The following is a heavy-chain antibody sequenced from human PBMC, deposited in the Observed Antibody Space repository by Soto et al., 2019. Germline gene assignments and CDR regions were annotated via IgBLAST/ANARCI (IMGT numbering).Heavy chain of an antibody. D-gene: IGHD3-22*01. CDR3: ASPYYYASSGYYSSNDYYFDY. Sequence: GASVKVSCKASGGTFSSYAINWVRQAPGQGLEWMGGIIPIFGTANYAQKFQGRVTITADKSTSTAYMELSSLRSEDTAVYYCASPYYYASSGYYSSNDYYFDYWGQGTLVTVSS. CDR1: GGTFSSYA. CDR2: IIPIFGTA. J-gene: IGHJ4*02. V-gene: IGHV1-69*06.